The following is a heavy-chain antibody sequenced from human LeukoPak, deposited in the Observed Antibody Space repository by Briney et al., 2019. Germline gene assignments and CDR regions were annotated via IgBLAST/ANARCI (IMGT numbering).Heavy chain of an antibody. Sequence: GASVKVSCKASGYRFTNYGYSWVRQAPGQGLEWMGWISAYDGSTDYAQNLQGRVTMTTDASTSTAYMELRSLTSDDTAIYYCARGGSWCTNGVCYYYFDYWGQGTLVTVSS. J-gene: IGHJ4*02. CDR3: ARGGSWCTNGVCYYYFDY. D-gene: IGHD2-8*01. CDR1: GYRFTNYG. CDR2: ISAYDGST. V-gene: IGHV1-18*01.